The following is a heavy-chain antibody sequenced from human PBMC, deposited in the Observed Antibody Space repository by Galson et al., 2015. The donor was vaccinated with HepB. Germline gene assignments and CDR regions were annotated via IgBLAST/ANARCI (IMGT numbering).Heavy chain of an antibody. D-gene: IGHD6-19*01. V-gene: IGHV3-30*18. CDR1: GFTFRGYG. CDR2: ISYDGSNK. J-gene: IGHJ4*02. Sequence: SLRLSCAASGFTFRGYGMHWVRQAPGKGLEWVALISYDGSNKYYTDSVKGRFTIARDNSKNTLYLQMNSLRAEDTAVYYCAKDRGRYHERWLAHNYWGQGTQVTVSS. CDR3: AKDRGRYHERWLAHNY.